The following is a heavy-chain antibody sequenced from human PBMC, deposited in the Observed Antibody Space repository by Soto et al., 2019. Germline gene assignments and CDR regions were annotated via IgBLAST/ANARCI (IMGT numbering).Heavy chain of an antibody. J-gene: IGHJ5*02. V-gene: IGHV4-34*01. D-gene: IGHD3-10*01. Sequence: PSETLSLTCAVYGGSFSDCSWTWIRQPPGKGLEWIGEVNHSGSTNYNPSLESRVTISIDTSKNQFSLKLSSVTAADTAVYYCARDLIRGSDRFDPWGQGTLVTVSS. CDR3: ARDLIRGSDRFDP. CDR2: VNHSGST. CDR1: GGSFSDCS.